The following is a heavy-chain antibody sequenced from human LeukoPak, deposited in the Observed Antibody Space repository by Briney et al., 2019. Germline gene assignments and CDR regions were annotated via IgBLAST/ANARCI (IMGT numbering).Heavy chain of an antibody. CDR3: ARGGGMATTSGYYYYYMDV. D-gene: IGHD5-24*01. J-gene: IGHJ6*03. CDR1: GGSISSYY. CDR2: IYTSGST. V-gene: IGHV4-4*07. Sequence: PSETLSLTCTVSGGSISSYYWSWIRQPAGKGLEWIGRIYTSGSTNYNPSLKSRVTMSVDTSKNQFSLKLSSVTAADTAVYYGARGGGMATTSGYYYYYMDVWGKGTTVTVSS.